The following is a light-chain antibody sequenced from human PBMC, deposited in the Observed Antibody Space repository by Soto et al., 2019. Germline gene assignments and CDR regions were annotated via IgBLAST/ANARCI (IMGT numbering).Light chain of an antibody. CDR1: QDISDF. CDR2: DAS. J-gene: IGKJ4*01. V-gene: IGKV1-39*01. Sequence: DIQMTQSPSSLSASVGDRVTITCQASQDISDFLNWYQLKPGKAPKLLIYDASNLETGVPSRFSGSGSGTDLTLTISSLQPEDFATYYCQQSYSSPPLTFGGGTKVDIK. CDR3: QQSYSSPPLT.